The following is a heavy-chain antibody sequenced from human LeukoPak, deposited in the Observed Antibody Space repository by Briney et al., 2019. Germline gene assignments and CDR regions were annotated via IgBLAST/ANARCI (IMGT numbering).Heavy chain of an antibody. D-gene: IGHD5-24*01. CDR1: GYTFTSYY. V-gene: IGHV1-46*01. CDR3: ARDGGDGYKANWFDT. J-gene: IGHJ5*02. Sequence: ASVKVSCKASGYTFTSYYMHWVRQAPGQGLEWMGIINPSRGSTSQAQTFQGRVTMTRDMSTSTVSMELSSLRSEDTAVYYCARDGGDGYKANWFDTWGQGTLVTVSS. CDR2: INPSRGST.